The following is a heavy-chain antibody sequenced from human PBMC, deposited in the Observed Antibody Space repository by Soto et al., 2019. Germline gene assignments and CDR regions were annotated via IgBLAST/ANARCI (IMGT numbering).Heavy chain of an antibody. CDR1: GYTFIRYG. CDR3: ARGGYYDNTWGKLSHYGLDV. V-gene: IGHV1-18*01. J-gene: IGHJ6*02. CDR2: ISPYNDYT. Sequence: QVQLVQSAGEVKKPGASVKVSCKASGYTFIRYGITWVRQAPGQGLEWMGWISPYNDYTIYAQKLQGRVTMTTDTXTGXVXLDLRSLKSDDTAVYYCARGGYYDNTWGKLSHYGLDVWGQGTSVTVAS. D-gene: IGHD3-16*01.